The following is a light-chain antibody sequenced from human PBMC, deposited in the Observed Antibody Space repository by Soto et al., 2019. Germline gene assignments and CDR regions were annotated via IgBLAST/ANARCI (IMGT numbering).Light chain of an antibody. V-gene: IGKV1-6*02. CDR1: QGIRND. CDR2: AAS. CDR3: LQDFRYQWT. J-gene: IGKJ1*01. Sequence: AIQMTQSPSSLSASVGDRVTITCRASQGIRNDLGWFQQKPGKAPKSLIYAASNLHSGVPSRFSGSGSGRDFPLTISGLQPDDFATYYCLQDFRYQWTFGQGTKVEI.